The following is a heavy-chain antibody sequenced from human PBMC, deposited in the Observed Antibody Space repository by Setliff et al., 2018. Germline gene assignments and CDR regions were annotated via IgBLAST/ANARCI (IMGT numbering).Heavy chain of an antibody. CDR2: IHYSGSI. J-gene: IGHJ5*02. Sequence: PSETLSLTCTVSGGSISSHYWSWIRQPPGKGLEWIGYIHYSGSINYNPSLKSRVTIPVDTSKNQFSLKMTSRTAADTAVYYCARASWYYDFWSGSEGSGWFDPWGQGTLVTVSS. V-gene: IGHV4-59*11. CDR1: GGSISSHY. D-gene: IGHD3-3*01. CDR3: ARASWYYDFWSGSEGSGWFDP.